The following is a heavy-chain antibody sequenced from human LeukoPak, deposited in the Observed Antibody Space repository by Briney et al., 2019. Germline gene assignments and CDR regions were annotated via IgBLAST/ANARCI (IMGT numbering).Heavy chain of an antibody. J-gene: IGHJ6*03. CDR2: ISSSGNTI. V-gene: IGHV3-11*04. Sequence: GGSLRLSCSASGFTLSDYYMSWIRQAPGKGLEWVSYISSSGNTIYYADSVKGRFTISRDNAKNSLYLQMNSLRAEDTAVYYCARVLDCRGGSCYSSYYYYYMDVWGKGTTVTVSS. D-gene: IGHD2-15*01. CDR3: ARVLDCRGGSCYSSYYYYYMDV. CDR1: GFTLSDYY.